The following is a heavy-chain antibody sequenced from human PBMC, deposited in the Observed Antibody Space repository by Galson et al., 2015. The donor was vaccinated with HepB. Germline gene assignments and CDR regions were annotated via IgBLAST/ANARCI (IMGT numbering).Heavy chain of an antibody. V-gene: IGHV3-30*04. CDR2: ISYDGIHK. D-gene: IGHD3-22*01. CDR1: GFIFRNHA. CDR3: ARDHYDSSGQLNNGPDY. Sequence: SLRLSCAAYGFIFRNHAMHWVRRAPGKGLEWLAVISYDGIHKNYADSVRGRFIISRDDSKNTLYLEMNSLITEDTAVYYCARDHYDSSGQLNNGPDYWGQGTLVTVSS. J-gene: IGHJ4*02.